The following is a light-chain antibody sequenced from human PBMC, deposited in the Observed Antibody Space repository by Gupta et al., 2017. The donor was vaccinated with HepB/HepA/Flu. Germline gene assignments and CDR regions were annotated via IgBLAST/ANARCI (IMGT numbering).Light chain of an antibody. CDR2: MAS. Sequence: RVTITCRASQSISSWLAWYQHKPGKAPKLLIYMASSLESGVPSRLSGSGSETEFTLTISGLQSDDFATYYCQQDNSYPRTFGQGTTVEIK. V-gene: IGKV1-5*03. CDR3: QQDNSYPRT. J-gene: IGKJ1*01. CDR1: QSISSW.